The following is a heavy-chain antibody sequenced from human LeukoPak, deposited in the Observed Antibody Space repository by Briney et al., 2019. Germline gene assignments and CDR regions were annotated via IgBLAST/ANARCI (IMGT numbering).Heavy chain of an antibody. CDR3: VRGPHTSGWPQHYY. V-gene: IGHV1-69-2*01. CDR1: GYTFTDYY. CDR2: VDPEDGET. Sequence: GASVKVSCKASGYTFTDYYMHWVQQAPGKGLEWMGRVDPEDGETIYAEKFQGRVTITADTSTDTAYMELSSLTSDDTAVYFCVRGPHTSGWPQHYYWGQGTLVTVSS. J-gene: IGHJ4*02. D-gene: IGHD6-19*01.